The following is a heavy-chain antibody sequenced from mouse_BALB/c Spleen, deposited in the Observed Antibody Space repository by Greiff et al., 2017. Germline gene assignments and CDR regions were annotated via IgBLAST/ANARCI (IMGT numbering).Heavy chain of an antibody. CDR1: GYTFTSYW. Sequence: QVQLQQPGAELVKPGASVKLSCKASGYTFTSYWMHWVKQRPGQGLEWIGEINPSNGRTNYNEKFKSKATLTVDKSSSTAYMQLSSLTSEDSAVYYCARSGGRGYAMDYWGQGTSVTVSS. V-gene: IGHV1S81*02. J-gene: IGHJ4*01. D-gene: IGHD3-3*01. CDR3: ARSGGRGYAMDY. CDR2: INPSNGRT.